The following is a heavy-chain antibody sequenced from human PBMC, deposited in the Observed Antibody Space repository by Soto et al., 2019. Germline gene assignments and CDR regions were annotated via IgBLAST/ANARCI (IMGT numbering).Heavy chain of an antibody. D-gene: IGHD2-2*01. CDR2: MNPNSGNT. CDR1: GYTFTSYD. CDR3: AADIVLVPAAMRYFQH. J-gene: IGHJ1*01. V-gene: IGHV1-8*01. Sequence: QVQLVQSGAEVKKPGASVKVSCKASGYTFTSYDINWVRQATGQGLEWMGWMNPNSGNTGYAQKFQGRVTMTRDTTRSTAYMELSSLRSADTAVYYSAADIVLVPAAMRYFQHWGQGTLVTVSS.